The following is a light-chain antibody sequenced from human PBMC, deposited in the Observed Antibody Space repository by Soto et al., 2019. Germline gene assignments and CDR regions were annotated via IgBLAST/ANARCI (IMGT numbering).Light chain of an antibody. V-gene: IGLV4-60*03. CDR1: SGHSSYI. J-gene: IGLJ3*02. CDR3: ETWDSNVWV. CDR2: LEGSGSY. Sequence: QPVLTQSSSASASLGSSVKLTCTLSSGHSSYIIAWHQQQPGKAPRYLMKLEGSGSYNKGSGVPDRFSGSTSGADRYLTISNLQSEDEADYYCETWDSNVWVFGGGTKVTVL.